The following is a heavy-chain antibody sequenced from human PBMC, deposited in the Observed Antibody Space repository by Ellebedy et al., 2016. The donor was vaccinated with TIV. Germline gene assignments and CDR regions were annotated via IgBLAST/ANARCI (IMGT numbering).Heavy chain of an antibody. Sequence: GESLKISXAASGFTFSSYAMSWVRQAPGKGLEWVSAISGSGGSTYYADSVKGRFTISRDNSKNTLYLQMNSLRAEDTAVYYCAKDRGCSGGSCSYYYYYGMDVWGQGTTVTVSS. CDR2: ISGSGGST. J-gene: IGHJ6*02. CDR3: AKDRGCSGGSCSYYYYYGMDV. CDR1: GFTFSSYA. D-gene: IGHD2-15*01. V-gene: IGHV3-23*01.